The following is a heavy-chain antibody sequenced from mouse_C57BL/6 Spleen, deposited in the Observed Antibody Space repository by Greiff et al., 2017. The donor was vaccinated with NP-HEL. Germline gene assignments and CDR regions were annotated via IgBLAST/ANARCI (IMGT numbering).Heavy chain of an antibody. CDR1: GFTFSSYA. CDR2: ISDGGSYT. CDR3: ARDGGLYAMDY. Sequence: EVQLVESGGGLVKPGGSLKLSCAASGFTFSSYAMSWVRQTPEKRLEWVATISDGGSYTYYPDNVKGRFTISRDNAKNNLYLQMSHLKSEDTAMYYCARDGGLYAMDYWGQGTSVTVSS. V-gene: IGHV5-4*01. J-gene: IGHJ4*01.